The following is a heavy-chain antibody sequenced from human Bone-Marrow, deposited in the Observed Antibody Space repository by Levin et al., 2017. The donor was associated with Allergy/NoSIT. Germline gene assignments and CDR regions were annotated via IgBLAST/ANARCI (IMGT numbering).Heavy chain of an antibody. Sequence: GESLKISCTGSGFFFSDYYMSWIRQAPGKGLEWISYISASGRNMSYADSVKGRFTISRDNPKNSLYLQMSSLRVEDTAVYYCARSRPSAGHDYYFDSWGQGTLVTVSS. CDR3: ARSRPSAGHDYYFDS. V-gene: IGHV3-11*01. CDR2: ISASGRNM. CDR1: GFFFSDYY. D-gene: IGHD6-13*01. J-gene: IGHJ4*02.